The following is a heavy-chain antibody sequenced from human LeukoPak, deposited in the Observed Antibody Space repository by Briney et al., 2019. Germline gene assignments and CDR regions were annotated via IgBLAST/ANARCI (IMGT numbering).Heavy chain of an antibody. CDR1: GFTLSSYS. D-gene: IGHD4-17*01. Sequence: GGSLRLSCAASGFTLSSYSMNWVRQAPGKGLEWVSSISSSSSYIYYADSVKGRFTISRDNAKNSLYLQMNSLRAEDTAVYYCARQGIYGDYVDYFDYWGQGTLVTVSS. CDR2: ISSSSSYI. CDR3: ARQGIYGDYVDYFDY. V-gene: IGHV3-21*01. J-gene: IGHJ4*02.